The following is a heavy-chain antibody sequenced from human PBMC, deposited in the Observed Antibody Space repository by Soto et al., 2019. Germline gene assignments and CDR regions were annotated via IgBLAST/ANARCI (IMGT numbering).Heavy chain of an antibody. V-gene: IGHV1-18*01. CDR3: ARVYVDCSSTSCYLYFDY. CDR1: GYTFTSYG. D-gene: IGHD2-2*01. CDR2: ISAYNGNT. Sequence: VQLVQSGAEVKKPGASVKVSCKASGYTFTSYGISWVRQAPGQGLEWMGWISAYNGNTNYAQKLQGRVTMTTDTSTSTAYMELRSLRSDDTAVYYCARVYVDCSSTSCYLYFDYWGQGTLVTVSS. J-gene: IGHJ4*02.